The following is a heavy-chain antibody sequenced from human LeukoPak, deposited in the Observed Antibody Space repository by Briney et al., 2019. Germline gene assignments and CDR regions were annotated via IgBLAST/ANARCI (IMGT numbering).Heavy chain of an antibody. CDR3: ARGSTRSSGWYFYFDY. CDR1: GYTCTSYA. Sequence: ASVKVSCKASGYTCTSYAMHWVRQAPGQRLEWMGWINAGNGNTKYSQKFQGRVTITRDTSASTAYMGLSSLRSEDTAVYYCARGSTRSSGWYFYFDYWGQGTLVTVSS. D-gene: IGHD6-19*01. J-gene: IGHJ4*02. V-gene: IGHV1-3*01. CDR2: INAGNGNT.